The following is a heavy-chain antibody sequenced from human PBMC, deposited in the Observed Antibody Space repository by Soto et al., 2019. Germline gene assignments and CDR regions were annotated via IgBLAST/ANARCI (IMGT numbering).Heavy chain of an antibody. V-gene: IGHV3-21*01. D-gene: IGHD3-22*01. CDR3: ARDAGLTYYYDSSGYNAFDI. J-gene: IGHJ3*02. CDR1: GFTFSSYS. CDR2: ISSSSSYI. Sequence: GGSLRLSCAASGFTFSSYSMNRVRQAPGKGLEWVSSISSSSSYIYYADSVKGRFTISRDNAKNSLYLQMNSLRAEDTAVYYCARDAGLTYYYDSSGYNAFDIWGQGTMVTVSS.